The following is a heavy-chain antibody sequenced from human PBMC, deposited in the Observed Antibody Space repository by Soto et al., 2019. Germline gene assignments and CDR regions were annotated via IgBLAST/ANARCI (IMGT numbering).Heavy chain of an antibody. Sequence: PGGSLRLSCAASGFTFSSYAMHWVRQAPGKGLGWVAVISYDGSNKYYADSVKGRFTISRDNSKNTLYLQMNSLRAEDTAVYYCARGSGSWYYYYYGMDVWGQGTTVTVS. V-gene: IGHV3-30-3*01. D-gene: IGHD1-26*01. CDR1: GFTFSSYA. J-gene: IGHJ6*02. CDR2: ISYDGSNK. CDR3: ARGSGSWYYYYYGMDV.